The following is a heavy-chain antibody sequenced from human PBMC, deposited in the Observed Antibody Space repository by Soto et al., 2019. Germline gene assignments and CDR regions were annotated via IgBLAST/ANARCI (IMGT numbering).Heavy chain of an antibody. J-gene: IGHJ6*02. D-gene: IGHD3-10*01. CDR2: ITSTSLYI. CDR3: ARDGEQHLVLDYYYAMDV. V-gene: IGHV3-21*01. CDR1: GFTFNASN. Sequence: EVQLVESGGGLVKPGGSLRLSCAASGFTFNASNMNWVRQAPGKGLERVSSITSTSLYIYYTDSIKGRFTISRDNAKNSLYLQMDSLRAEDTAVYYCARDGEQHLVLDYYYAMDVWGQGTTVTVSS.